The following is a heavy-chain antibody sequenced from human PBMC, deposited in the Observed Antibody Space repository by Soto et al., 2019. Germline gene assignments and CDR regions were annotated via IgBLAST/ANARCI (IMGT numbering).Heavy chain of an antibody. J-gene: IGHJ4*02. CDR1: GFSFTGYY. V-gene: IGHV1-2*02. Sequence: QVQLVQSGAAVKKPGASVKVSCKASGFSFTGYYIHWLRQAPGQGLEWMGWINTHSGGTEYAQKFQGRVTLTRDTSIATAYLTLTSLTSEDTAVYYCARDGYVHSTGVFDGWGQGIPVTVSS. CDR2: INTHSGGT. CDR3: ARDGYVHSTGVFDG. D-gene: IGHD5-18*01.